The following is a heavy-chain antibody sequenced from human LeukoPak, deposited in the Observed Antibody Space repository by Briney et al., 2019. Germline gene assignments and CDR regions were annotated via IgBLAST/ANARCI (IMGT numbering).Heavy chain of an antibody. V-gene: IGHV3-23*01. J-gene: IGHJ4*02. CDR3: ARVTYGSGTYGAFDY. CDR1: GFTFSSHG. D-gene: IGHD3-10*01. Sequence: GGSLRLSCAASGFTFSSHGMSWVRQAPGKGLEWVSTISGSGDNTYYADSVKGRFTISRDNSENTLYLQMNSLRAEDTAVYYCARVTYGSGTYGAFDYWGQGTLVTVSS. CDR2: ISGSGDNT.